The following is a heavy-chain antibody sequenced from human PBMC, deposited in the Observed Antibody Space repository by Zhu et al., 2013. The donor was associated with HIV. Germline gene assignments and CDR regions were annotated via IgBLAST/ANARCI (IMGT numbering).Heavy chain of an antibody. V-gene: IGHV1-69*06. Sequence: QVQLVQSGAEVKKPGSSVKVSCKASGGTFSSYAISWVRQAPGQGLEWMGGIIPIFGTANYAQKFQGRVTITADKSTSTAYMELSSLRSEDTAVYYCARDLTLAYCGGDCFRRAFDIWGQGTMVTVSS. CDR1: GGTFSSYA. D-gene: IGHD2-21*02. CDR2: IIPIFGTA. J-gene: IGHJ3*02. CDR3: ARDLTLAYCGGDCFRRAFDI.